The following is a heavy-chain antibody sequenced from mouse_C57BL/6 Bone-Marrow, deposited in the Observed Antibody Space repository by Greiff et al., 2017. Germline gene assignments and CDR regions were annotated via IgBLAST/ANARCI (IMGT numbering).Heavy chain of an antibody. CDR3: AKTAQVDFDY. V-gene: IGHV1-69*01. D-gene: IGHD3-2*02. Sequence: VQLQQPGAELVMPGASVKLSCKASGYTFTSYWMHWVKQRPGQGLEWIGEIDPSDSYTNYNQKFKGKSTLTVDKSSSTAYMQLSSLTSEDSAVYYCAKTAQVDFDYWGQGTTRTVSS. J-gene: IGHJ2*01. CDR1: GYTFTSYW. CDR2: IDPSDSYT.